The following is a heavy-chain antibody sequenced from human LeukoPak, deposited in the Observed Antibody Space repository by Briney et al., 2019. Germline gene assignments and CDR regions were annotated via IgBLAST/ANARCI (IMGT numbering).Heavy chain of an antibody. Sequence: GGSLRLSCAASGFTFSSYSMNWVRQAPGEGVEWVSYISSSSSTIYYADSVKGRFTIFRDNAKNSLYLQMNSLRAEDTAVYYCASRRPHSGYPIYWGQGPLVTVSS. CDR1: GFTFSSYS. V-gene: IGHV3-48*01. J-gene: IGHJ4*02. CDR3: ASRRPHSGYPIY. D-gene: IGHD5-12*01. CDR2: ISSSSSTI.